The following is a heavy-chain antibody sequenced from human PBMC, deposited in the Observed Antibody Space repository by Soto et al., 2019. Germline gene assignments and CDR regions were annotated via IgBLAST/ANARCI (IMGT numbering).Heavy chain of an antibody. CDR1: GFTFSSYG. V-gene: IGHV3-30*18. CDR2: ISYDGSNK. D-gene: IGHD6-13*01. Sequence: GGSLRLSCAASGFTFSSYGMHWVRQAPGKGLEWVAVISYDGSNKYYADSVKGRFTISRDNSKNTLYLQMNSLRAEDTAVYYCAKAWYSSSWLSFDYWGQGTLVTVSS. CDR3: AKAWYSSSWLSFDY. J-gene: IGHJ4*02.